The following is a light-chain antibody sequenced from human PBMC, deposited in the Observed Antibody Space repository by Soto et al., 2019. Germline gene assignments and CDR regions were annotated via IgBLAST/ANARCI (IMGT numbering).Light chain of an antibody. Sequence: EIVMTQSPATLSVSPGERATLSCRASQSVSGNLAWYQQKPGQAPRLLIYGASTRATGIPARLSGSGSGTEFTLTISSLQSEDFAVYYCQQYNNWPQTFGQGTKVEIK. CDR1: QSVSGN. V-gene: IGKV3-15*01. J-gene: IGKJ1*01. CDR3: QQYNNWPQT. CDR2: GAS.